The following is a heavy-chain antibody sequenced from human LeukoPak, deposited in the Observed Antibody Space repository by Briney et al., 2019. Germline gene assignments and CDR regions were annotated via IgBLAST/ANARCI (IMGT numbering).Heavy chain of an antibody. D-gene: IGHD3-9*01. CDR1: VTVRSNY. CDR3: ARYYYDILTGYSNDYYYYYMDV. CDR2: ISSSSSYI. V-gene: IGHV3-21*01. J-gene: IGHJ6*03. Sequence: GGSLRLSCAASVTVRSNYMSWVRQAPGKGLEWVSSISSSSSYIYYADSVKGRFTISRDNAKNSLYLQMNSLRAEDTAVYYCARYYYDILTGYSNDYYYYYMDVWGKGTTVTVSS.